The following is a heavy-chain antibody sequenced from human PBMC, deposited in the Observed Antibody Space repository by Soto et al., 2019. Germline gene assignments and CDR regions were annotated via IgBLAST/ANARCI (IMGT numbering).Heavy chain of an antibody. CDR2: IYHTGDT. Sequence: SETLSLTCAVSGDSISNNKWWTWVRQPPGKGLEWIGEIYHTGDTHYNPSLKRRLTISVDMSKNQFSLKLTSVTAADTAVYYCARDPAGSGLDFDSWGQGTLVTVSS. J-gene: IGHJ4*02. D-gene: IGHD6-19*01. CDR1: GDSISNNKW. V-gene: IGHV4-4*02. CDR3: ARDPAGSGLDFDS.